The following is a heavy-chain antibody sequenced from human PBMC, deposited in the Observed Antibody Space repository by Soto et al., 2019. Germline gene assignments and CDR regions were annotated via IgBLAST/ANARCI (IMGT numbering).Heavy chain of an antibody. Sequence: SETLSLTCTVSGGSISSYYWSWIRQPPGKGLEWIGYIYYSGSTNYNPSLKSRVTISVDTSKNQFSLKLSSVTAADTAVYYCARHYDFWSGYYTLDYWGQGTLVTVSS. V-gene: IGHV4-59*01. D-gene: IGHD3-3*01. CDR1: GGSISSYY. J-gene: IGHJ4*02. CDR2: IYYSGST. CDR3: ARHYDFWSGYYTLDY.